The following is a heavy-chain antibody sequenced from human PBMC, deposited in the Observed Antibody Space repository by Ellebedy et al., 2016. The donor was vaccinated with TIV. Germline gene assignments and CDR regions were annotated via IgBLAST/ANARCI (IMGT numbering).Heavy chain of an antibody. V-gene: IGHV3-23*01. CDR2: ITGSGDST. CDR1: GFTFSSYA. J-gene: IGHJ4*02. D-gene: IGHD4/OR15-4a*01. Sequence: GGSLRLXXAASGFTFSSYAMHWVRQAPGKGLEWVSAITGSGDSTYYADSVKGRFTISRDNSKNTLYLQMNSLRAEDTALYYCAKGMRGGADFDYWGQGTLVTVSS. CDR3: AKGMRGGADFDY.